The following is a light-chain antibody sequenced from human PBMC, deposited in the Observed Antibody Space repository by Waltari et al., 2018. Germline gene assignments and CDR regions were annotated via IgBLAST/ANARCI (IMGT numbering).Light chain of an antibody. CDR3: QQRSSWTPHT. J-gene: IGKJ2*01. Sequence: EIVLTQYPATLSLSPGETATLSCRASQSVGTYLAWYQQKPGQAPRLLIYDASNRATGIPDRFRGSGSGTDFTLTIDSLEPEDFALYYCQQRSSWTPHTFGQGARLEIK. CDR1: QSVGTY. CDR2: DAS. V-gene: IGKV3-11*01.